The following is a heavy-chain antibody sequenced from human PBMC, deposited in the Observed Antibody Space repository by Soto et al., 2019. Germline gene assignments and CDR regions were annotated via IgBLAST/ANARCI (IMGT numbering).Heavy chain of an antibody. D-gene: IGHD6-25*01. J-gene: IGHJ4*02. V-gene: IGHV1-18*01. CDR2: ISDYNGNT. CDR3: SQAGNALDY. CDR1: GYTFTNFG. Sequence: QVQLLQSGAEVKKPGASVKVSCKASGYTFTNFGISWVRQAPGQGLEWMGWISDYNGNTNYAQNFQGRVTMTTDTSTNTTNTTTRSQRFDVPAAYDCSQAGNALDYCSQGNLVTVSS.